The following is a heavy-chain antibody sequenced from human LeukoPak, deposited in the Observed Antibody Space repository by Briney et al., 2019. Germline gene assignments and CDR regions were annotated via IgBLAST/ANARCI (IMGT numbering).Heavy chain of an antibody. D-gene: IGHD2-21*02. Sequence: WVRQPPGKGLEWIGYIYYSGSTYYNPSLKSRVTISVDTSKNQFSLKLSSVTAADTAVYYCARSPGGDYFNWFDPWGQGTLVTVSS. CDR3: ARSPGGDYFNWFDP. J-gene: IGHJ5*02. CDR2: IYYSGST. V-gene: IGHV4-30-4*08.